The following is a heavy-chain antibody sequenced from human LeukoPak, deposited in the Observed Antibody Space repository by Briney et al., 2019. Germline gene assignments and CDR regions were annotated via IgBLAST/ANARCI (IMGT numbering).Heavy chain of an antibody. V-gene: IGHV3-23*01. CDR1: GFTLDDYT. J-gene: IGHJ4*02. Sequence: GGSLRLSCAASGFTLDDYTMHWVRQAPGKGLEWVSAISGSGGSTYYADSVKGRFTISRDNSKNTLYLQMNSLRAEDTAVYYCANAPYSSSWFSFDYWGQGTLVTVSS. CDR3: ANAPYSSSWFSFDY. D-gene: IGHD6-13*01. CDR2: ISGSGGST.